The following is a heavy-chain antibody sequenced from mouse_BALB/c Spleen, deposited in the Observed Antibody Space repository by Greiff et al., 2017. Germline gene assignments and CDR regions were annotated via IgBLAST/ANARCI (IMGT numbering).Heavy chain of an antibody. CDR3: ARGGYRYDADEYAMDY. V-gene: IGHV1-31*01. CDR2: INPYNGAT. D-gene: IGHD2-14*01. CDR1: GYSFTGYY. J-gene: IGHJ4*01. Sequence: VQLQQSGPELVKPGASVKISCKASGYSFTGYYMHWVKQSHVKSLEWIGRINPYNGATSYNQNFKDKASLTVDKSSSTAYMELHSLTSEDSAVYYCARGGYRYDADEYAMDYWGQGTSVTVSS.